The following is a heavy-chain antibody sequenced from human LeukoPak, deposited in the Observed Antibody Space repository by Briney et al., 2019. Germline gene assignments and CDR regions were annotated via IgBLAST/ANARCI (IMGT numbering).Heavy chain of an antibody. D-gene: IGHD3-10*01. CDR1: GGSISNYY. CDR2: IYYTGTT. J-gene: IGHJ4*02. Sequence: PSETLSLTCTVSGGSISNYYWSWIRQPPGKGREWIGCIYYTGTTNYNPSLKSRVAISVDSSKNQFSLKLSSVTAADTAVYYCARGAYYGSVDYWGQGTLVTVSS. V-gene: IGHV4-59*08. CDR3: ARGAYYGSVDY.